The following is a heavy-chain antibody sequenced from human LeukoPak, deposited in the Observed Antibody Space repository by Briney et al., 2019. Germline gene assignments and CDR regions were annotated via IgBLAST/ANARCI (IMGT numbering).Heavy chain of an antibody. CDR1: GVPFSNYY. Sequence: PSETLSLTCGVSGVPFSNYYWSWVRQSPTQGLEWIGEINHSGYTNYNPSLKSRVTMSIDTSKNQFSLKLTSVTAADAGVYYCARGNRGQLWLQYYYYYMDVWGKGTTVTVSS. J-gene: IGHJ6*03. CDR3: ARGNRGQLWLQYYYYYMDV. CDR2: INHSGYT. V-gene: IGHV4-34*01. D-gene: IGHD5-18*01.